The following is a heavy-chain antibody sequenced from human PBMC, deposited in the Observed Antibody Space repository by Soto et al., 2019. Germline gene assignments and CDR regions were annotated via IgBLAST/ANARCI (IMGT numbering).Heavy chain of an antibody. Sequence: CGLLRLSCAASECAFSSYSMNWVRQAIGKGLEWVSYISSSSSTIYYADSVKGRFTISRDNARNSLYLQMNSLRAEDTAVYYCARANYYGSPGDFDYWGQGTLVTAPQ. V-gene: IGHV3-48*01. CDR1: ECAFSSYS. J-gene: IGHJ4*02. CDR2: ISSSSSTI. CDR3: ARANYYGSPGDFDY. D-gene: IGHD3-10*01.